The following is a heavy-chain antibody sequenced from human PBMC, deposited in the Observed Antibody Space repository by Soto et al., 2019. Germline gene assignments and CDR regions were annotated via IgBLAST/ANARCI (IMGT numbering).Heavy chain of an antibody. CDR3: ARDNRRMTPVRYNWFDP. V-gene: IGHV1-69*13. J-gene: IGHJ5*02. Sequence: SVKVSCKASGGTFSSYAISWVRQAPGQGLEWMGGIIPIFGTANYAQKFQGRVTITADESTSTAYMELSSLRSEDTAVYYCARDNRRMTPVRYNWFDPWGQGTLVTVSS. CDR1: GGTFSSYA. D-gene: IGHD2-15*01. CDR2: IIPIFGTA.